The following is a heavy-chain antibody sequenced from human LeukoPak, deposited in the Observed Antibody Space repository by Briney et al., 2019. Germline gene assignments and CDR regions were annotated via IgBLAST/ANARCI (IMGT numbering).Heavy chain of an antibody. CDR3: ARARSGSYYLSKYYFDY. D-gene: IGHD3-10*01. CDR1: GYTFTSYG. CDR2: ISAYNGNT. V-gene: IGHV1-18*01. Sequence: ASVKVSCKASGYTFTSYGISWVRQAPGQGLEWMGWISAYNGNTNYAQKLQGRVTMTTDTSTSTAYMELRSLRSDDTAVYYCARARSGSYYLSKYYFDYWGQGTLVTVSS. J-gene: IGHJ4*02.